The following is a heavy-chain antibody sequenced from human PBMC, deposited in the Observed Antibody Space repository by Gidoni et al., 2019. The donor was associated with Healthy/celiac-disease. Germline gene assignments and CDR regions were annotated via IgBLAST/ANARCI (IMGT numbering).Heavy chain of an antibody. J-gene: IGHJ4*02. V-gene: IGHV4-59*08. CDR3: ARQGEMATTCDY. CDR1: AGSISSYY. D-gene: IGHD1-1*01. Sequence: QVQLQASGPGLLQPSEPLSLTCPVSAGSISSYYRSWTRQPPGKGLEWIGYIYYSGSTNYNPSLKSRVTISVDTSKNQCSRKLSSVTAADTAVYYCARQGEMATTCDYWGQGTLVTVSS. CDR2: IYYSGST.